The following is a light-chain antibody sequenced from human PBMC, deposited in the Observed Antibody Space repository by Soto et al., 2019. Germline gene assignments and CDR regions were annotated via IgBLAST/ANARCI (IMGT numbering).Light chain of an antibody. CDR1: QSVLYNSNNNHY. V-gene: IGKV4-1*01. J-gene: IGKJ4*01. CDR2: WAS. Sequence: DIVMTQSPDSLAVSLGERATINCKPSQSVLYNSNNNHYLAWYQHKPGQPPRLLIYWASTRESGVPDRFSGSGSGRDFTLTISSLQPEDGAVYYCQQYYTTPLTFGGGTKVEIK. CDR3: QQYYTTPLT.